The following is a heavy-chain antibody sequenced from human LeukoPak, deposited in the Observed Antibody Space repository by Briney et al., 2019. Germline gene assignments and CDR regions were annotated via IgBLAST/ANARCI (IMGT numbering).Heavy chain of an antibody. CDR3: ARVEYTGNGNLY. CDR2: INRDGSGK. D-gene: IGHD2-8*02. J-gene: IGHJ4*02. Sequence: GGALRLSCAGSGLTFINYWMTWVRQVPGKGLEWVANINRDGSGKYYLPSVRGRFTISKDDAKDSLYLQMDSLRPEDTAIYYCARVEYTGNGNLYWGQGTLVTVSS. V-gene: IGHV3-7*01. CDR1: GLTFINYW.